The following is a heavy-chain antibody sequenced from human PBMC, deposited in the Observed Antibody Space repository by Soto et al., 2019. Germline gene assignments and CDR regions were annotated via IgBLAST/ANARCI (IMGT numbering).Heavy chain of an antibody. CDR1: GVAITSSSHY. CDR3: AIHALQNAFDL. J-gene: IGHJ4*02. V-gene: IGHV4-39*01. Sequence: QLQLAESGPGLVKPSETLSLTCSVSGVAITSSSHYWAWIRQAPGQGLEWIRSGYQSGNTYYNPPLRNRVAVSGDTSTNQISLRVKSVTASATGVYFCAIHALQNAFDLWGQGTPVTVSS. CDR2: GYQSGNT.